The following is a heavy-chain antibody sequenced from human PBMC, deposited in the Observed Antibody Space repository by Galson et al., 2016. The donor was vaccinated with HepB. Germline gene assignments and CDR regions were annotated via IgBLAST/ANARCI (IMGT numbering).Heavy chain of an antibody. CDR3: AKTGKWDSSGYSGDAFDV. Sequence: SLRLSCAASGFTFSSYSMNWVRRAPGKGLEWVSYISSAGTTIYYADSVKGRFTISRDNSRNTLCLQMNSLRAEDTALYSCAKTGKWDSSGYSGDAFDVWGQGTVVTVSS. CDR2: ISSAGTTI. J-gene: IGHJ3*01. CDR1: GFTFSSYS. D-gene: IGHD3-22*01. V-gene: IGHV3-48*01.